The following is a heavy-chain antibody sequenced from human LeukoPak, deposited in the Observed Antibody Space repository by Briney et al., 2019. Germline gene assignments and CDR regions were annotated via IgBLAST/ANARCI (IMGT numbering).Heavy chain of an antibody. CDR1: GESFSGYY. CDR2: INHSGST. Sequence: SETLSLTCAVYGESFSGYYWSWIRQPPGKGLEWIGEINHSGSTNYNPSLKSRVTISVDTSKNQFSLKLSSVTAADTAVYYCATADTAMVGFDYWGQGTLVTVSS. CDR3: ATADTAMVGFDY. V-gene: IGHV4-34*01. D-gene: IGHD5-18*01. J-gene: IGHJ4*02.